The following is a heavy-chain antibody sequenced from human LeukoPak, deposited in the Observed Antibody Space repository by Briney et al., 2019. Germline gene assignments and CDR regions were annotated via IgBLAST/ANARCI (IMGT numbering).Heavy chain of an antibody. CDR3: AKEPREYCSSTSCPNWFDS. J-gene: IGHJ5*01. CDR1: GFTFSSYA. D-gene: IGHD2-2*01. Sequence: GGSLRLSCAASGFTFSSYAMSWVRQAPGKGLEWVSAISGSGGSTYYADSVKGRFTISRDNSKNTLYLQMDSLRAEDTAVYYCAKEPREYCSSTSCPNWFDSWGQGTLVTVSS. V-gene: IGHV3-23*01. CDR2: ISGSGGST.